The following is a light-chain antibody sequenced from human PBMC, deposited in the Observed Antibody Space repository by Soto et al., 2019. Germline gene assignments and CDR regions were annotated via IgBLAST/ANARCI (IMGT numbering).Light chain of an antibody. J-gene: IGLJ2*01. CDR3: GTWDSSLSCVV. CDR2: DNH. V-gene: IGLV1-51*01. Sequence: QSVLTQPPSVSAAPGQKVTILCSGTRSNIGGNYVSWYQQVPGTAPKLLVYDNHKRPSDIPHRFSAFKSGTSATLAITDLQTEDEADYYCGTWDSSLSCVVFGGGTKLTVL. CDR1: RSNIGGNY.